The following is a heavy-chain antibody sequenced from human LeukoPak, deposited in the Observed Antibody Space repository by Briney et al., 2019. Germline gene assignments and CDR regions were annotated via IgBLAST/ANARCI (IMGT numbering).Heavy chain of an antibody. J-gene: IGHJ6*02. CDR1: GFTFSSYW. Sequence: PGGSLRLSCAASGFTFSSYWMSWVRQAPGKGLEWVANIKQDGSEKYYVDSVKGRFTISRDNSKNTLYLQMNSLRAEDTAVYYCARDLSDILTGYQYGMDVWGQGTTVTVSS. D-gene: IGHD3-9*01. CDR3: ARDLSDILTGYQYGMDV. CDR2: IKQDGSEK. V-gene: IGHV3-7*01.